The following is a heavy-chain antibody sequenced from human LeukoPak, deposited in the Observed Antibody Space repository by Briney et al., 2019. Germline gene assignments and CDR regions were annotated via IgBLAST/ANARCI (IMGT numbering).Heavy chain of an antibody. D-gene: IGHD2-2*01. CDR2: IYYSGST. Sequence: SETLSLTCTVSGGSISSGGYYWSWIRQHPGKGLEWIGYIYYSGSTYYNPSLKSRVTISADTSKNQFSLKLSSVTAADTAVYYCARQGVEDQLLFGWFDPWGQGTLVTVSS. J-gene: IGHJ5*02. CDR3: ARQGVEDQLLFGWFDP. CDR1: GGSISSGGYY. V-gene: IGHV4-31*03.